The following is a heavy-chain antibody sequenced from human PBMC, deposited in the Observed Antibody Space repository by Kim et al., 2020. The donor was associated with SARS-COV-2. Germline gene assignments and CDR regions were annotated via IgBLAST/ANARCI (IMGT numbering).Heavy chain of an antibody. D-gene: IGHD3-16*01. Sequence: GGSLRLSCAASGFTVSSNYMSWVRQAPGKGLEWVSVIYSGGSTYYADSVKGRFTISRDNSKNTLYLQMNSLRAEDTAVYYCCFPLGKGPPILDYWGQGTLVTVSS. J-gene: IGHJ4*02. CDR2: IYSGGST. V-gene: IGHV3-66*01. CDR3: CFPLGKGPPILDY. CDR1: GFTVSSNY.